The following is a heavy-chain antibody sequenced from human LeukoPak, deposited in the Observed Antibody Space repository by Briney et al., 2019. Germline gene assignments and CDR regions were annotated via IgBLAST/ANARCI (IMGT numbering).Heavy chain of an antibody. V-gene: IGHV3-23*01. CDR1: GFTFSSYA. J-gene: IGHJ3*02. CDR2: ISGSGGST. CDR3: AKVGQGSCGWYGSVAFDI. D-gene: IGHD6-19*01. Sequence: GGSLRLSCAASGFTFSSYAMSWVRQAPGKGLEWVSAISGSGGSTYYADSVKGRFTISRDNSKNTLYLQMNSLRAEDTPVYYCAKVGQGSCGWYGSVAFDIWGQGTMVTISS.